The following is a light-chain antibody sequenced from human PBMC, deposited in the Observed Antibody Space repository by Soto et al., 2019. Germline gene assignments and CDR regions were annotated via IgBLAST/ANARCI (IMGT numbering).Light chain of an antibody. Sequence: SQSPGTLSLSPGERATLSCRASQSVSNNYLAWYQQKPGQAPRLLIYGASNRATGIPARFSGSGSGTEFTLTISSLQSEDFAVYYCQQYYNWWTFGQGTKVDI. J-gene: IGKJ1*01. V-gene: IGKV3D-15*01. CDR1: QSVSNN. CDR3: QQYYNWWT. CDR2: GAS.